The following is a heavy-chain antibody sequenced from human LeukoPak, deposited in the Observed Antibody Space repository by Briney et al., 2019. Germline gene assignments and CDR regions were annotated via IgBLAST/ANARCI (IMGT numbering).Heavy chain of an antibody. CDR2: KRYDGSNK. CDR3: SNARPFAAGSRCYYFDY. Sequence: GGSLRLSRAVSGYTFSSYGVHWVRHAPAKGWVGVTFKRYDGSNKYYADSVKGRFSISRDNSNNTMYLQMNSLSAVDTAVYYCSNARPFAAGSRCYYFDYWGPGTLVTVSS. D-gene: IGHD6-19*01. V-gene: IGHV3-30*02. CDR1: GYTFSSYG. J-gene: IGHJ4*02.